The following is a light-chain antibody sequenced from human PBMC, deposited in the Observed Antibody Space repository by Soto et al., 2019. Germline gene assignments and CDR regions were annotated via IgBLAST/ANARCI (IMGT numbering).Light chain of an antibody. Sequence: EIVMTRFPATLSVSPRQRVTLSCRASQSISSSLAWYQQKPGQAPRLLIYGASIRATGIPARFSGSGSGTHFTLTISSLQSEDFGTYYCQQYNAWPGTFGQGTKVEIK. V-gene: IGKV3-15*01. CDR3: QQYNAWPGT. J-gene: IGKJ1*01. CDR1: QSISSS. CDR2: GAS.